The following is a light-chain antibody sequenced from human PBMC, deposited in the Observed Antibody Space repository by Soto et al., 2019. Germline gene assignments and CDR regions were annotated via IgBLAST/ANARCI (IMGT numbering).Light chain of an antibody. CDR2: DVS. Sequence: QPVLTQPASVSGSHGQSISISCTETSSDVGGYNYVSWYQQYPGKAPKLMIFDVSNRPSQVSNRFSGSKSGNTASLTISGLQAEDEADYYCSSYTSSSTLYVFGTGTKVTVL. V-gene: IGLV2-14*01. CDR3: SSYTSSSTLYV. CDR1: SSDVGGYNY. J-gene: IGLJ1*01.